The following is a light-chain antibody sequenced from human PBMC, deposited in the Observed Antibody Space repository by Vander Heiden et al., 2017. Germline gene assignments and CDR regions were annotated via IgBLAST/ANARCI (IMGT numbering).Light chain of an antibody. V-gene: IGKV1-33*01. CDR1: QGINIY. CDR3: QQYDSFPIT. Sequence: DIQMTQSPSSLSASVGDRVTITCQASQGINIYLNWYQHKPGKAPKLLIYDASNLETGVPSRFSGSGSGTHFTFTITSLQPGDIAIYYCQQYDSFPITFGQGTRLEMK. CDR2: DAS. J-gene: IGKJ5*01.